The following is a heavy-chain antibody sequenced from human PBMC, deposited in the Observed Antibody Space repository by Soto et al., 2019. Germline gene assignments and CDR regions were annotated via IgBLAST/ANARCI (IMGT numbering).Heavy chain of an antibody. J-gene: IGHJ6*03. CDR1: GYTFTSYY. V-gene: IGHV1-46*01. CDR2: INPSGGST. CDR3: ARSGREYQLPNANYYYYYYMDV. D-gene: IGHD2-2*01. Sequence: ASVKVSCKASGYTFTSYYMHWVRQAPGQGLEWMGIINPSGGSTSYAQKFQGRVTMTRDTSTSTVYMELSRLRSDDTAVYYCARSGREYQLPNANYYYYYYMDVWGKGTTVTVSS.